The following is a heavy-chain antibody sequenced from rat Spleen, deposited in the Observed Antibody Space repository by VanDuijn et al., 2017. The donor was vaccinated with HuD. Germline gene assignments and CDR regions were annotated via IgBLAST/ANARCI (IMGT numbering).Heavy chain of an antibody. CDR3: AREANIPFHYFDY. V-gene: IGHV5-25*01. D-gene: IGHD1-5*01. CDR2: INVGGDIT. J-gene: IGHJ2*01. Sequence: EVQLVESDGGLVQPGRSLKLSCAASGFTFSDYNMAWVRQAPTKGLEWVASINVGGDITYYRDSVKGRFTISRDNARNTLYLQMDSLKSEDTATYYCAREANIPFHYFDYWGQGVMVTVSS. CDR1: GFTFSDYN.